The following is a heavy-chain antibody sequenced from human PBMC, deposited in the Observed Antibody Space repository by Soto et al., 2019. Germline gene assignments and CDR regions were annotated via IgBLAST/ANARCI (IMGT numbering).Heavy chain of an antibody. Sequence: ASVKVSCKASGYTFTSYGISWVRQAPGQGLEWMGWISAYNGNTNYAQKLQGRVTMTTDTSTSTAYMELRSLRSDDTAVYYCARTNYDFWSGYPAPLDYWGQGTLVTVSS. CDR2: ISAYNGNT. D-gene: IGHD3-3*01. J-gene: IGHJ4*02. V-gene: IGHV1-18*01. CDR3: ARTNYDFWSGYPAPLDY. CDR1: GYTFTSYG.